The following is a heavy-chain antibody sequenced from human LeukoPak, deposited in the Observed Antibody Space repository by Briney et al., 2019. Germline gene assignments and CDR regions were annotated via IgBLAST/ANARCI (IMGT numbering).Heavy chain of an antibody. Sequence: GESLSISCKASGYSFTSYWIGWVRQTPGKGLEWMGNIYPGDSDTTYSPSFQGQVTISADKSNSTAFLQWRSLKASDSAMYFCGRKMAGKDLDSWGQGTLVTVSS. CDR1: GYSFTSYW. V-gene: IGHV5-51*01. CDR2: IYPGDSDT. CDR3: GRKMAGKDLDS. J-gene: IGHJ4*02. D-gene: IGHD6-19*01.